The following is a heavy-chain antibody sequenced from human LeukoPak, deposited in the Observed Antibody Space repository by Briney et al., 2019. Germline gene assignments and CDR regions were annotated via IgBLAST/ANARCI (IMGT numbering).Heavy chain of an antibody. V-gene: IGHV3-21*01. CDR3: ARDSGYCSSTGCYVHYFDY. CDR1: GFTFSSYS. J-gene: IGHJ4*02. D-gene: IGHD2-2*01. CDR2: ISSSSGYI. Sequence: GGSLRLSCAASGFTFSSYSMNWVRQAPGKGLEWVSSISSSSGYINYADSVKGRFTVSRDNAKNSLYLQMNSLRAEDTAVYYCARDSGYCSSTGCYVHYFDYWSQGTLVTVSS.